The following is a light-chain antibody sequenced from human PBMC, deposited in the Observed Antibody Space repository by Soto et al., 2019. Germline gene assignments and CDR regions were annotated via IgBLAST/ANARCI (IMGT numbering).Light chain of an antibody. CDR3: LQSHSTPLT. J-gene: IGKJ5*01. CDR1: QGIEGF. V-gene: IGKV1-27*01. Sequence: DIQMTQSPPSLSASVGDRVTITCRASQGIEGFLAWYQQKPGTAPKLLVYGTSTLQVGVPSRFSGSGSGTEFTLTISSLHPDDFATYYGLQSHSTPLTFGQGTRL. CDR2: GTS.